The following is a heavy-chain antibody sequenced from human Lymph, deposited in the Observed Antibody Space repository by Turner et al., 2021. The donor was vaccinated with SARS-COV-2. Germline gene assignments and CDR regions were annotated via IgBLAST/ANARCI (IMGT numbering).Heavy chain of an antibody. CDR1: GYTFTNYA. D-gene: IGHD3-3*01. V-gene: IGHV1-3*04. Sequence: QVQLVQSGAEVKKPGASVKVSCKASGYTFTNYAMHWVRQAPGQRLEWMGWINTGNGNTKYSQKFQGRVTITRDTSASTAYMKLSSLRSEDTAVYYCARGKSPLLRFLEWLLSLDYWGQGTLVTVSS. CDR2: INTGNGNT. J-gene: IGHJ4*02. CDR3: ARGKSPLLRFLEWLLSLDY.